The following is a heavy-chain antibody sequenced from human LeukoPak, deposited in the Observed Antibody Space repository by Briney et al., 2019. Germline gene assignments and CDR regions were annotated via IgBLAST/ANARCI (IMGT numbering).Heavy chain of an antibody. CDR1: GYTFTSYG. CDR3: ARDQDIVVVVAALRQREMGGFDP. Sequence: WASVKVSCKASGYTFTSYGISWVRQAPGQGLEWMGWISAYNGNTNYAQKLQGRVTMTTDTSTSTAYMELRSLRSDDTAVYYCARDQDIVVVVAALRQREMGGFDPWGQGTLVTVSS. D-gene: IGHD2-15*01. CDR2: ISAYNGNT. V-gene: IGHV1-18*01. J-gene: IGHJ5*02.